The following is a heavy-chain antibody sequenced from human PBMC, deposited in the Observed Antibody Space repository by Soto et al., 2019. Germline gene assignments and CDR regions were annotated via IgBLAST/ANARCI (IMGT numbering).Heavy chain of an antibody. CDR1: GFTFRSYS. CDR2: ISSSSSTI. D-gene: IGHD6-13*01. CDR3: ARDSPYSSSWYDLNWFDP. Sequence: GGSLRLSCASSGFTFRSYSMNLVRQAPGKGLEWVSYISSSSSTIYYADSVKGRSTISRDNAKNSLYLQMNSLRDEDTAVYYCARDSPYSSSWYDLNWFDPWGQGTLVTVSS. J-gene: IGHJ5*02. V-gene: IGHV3-48*02.